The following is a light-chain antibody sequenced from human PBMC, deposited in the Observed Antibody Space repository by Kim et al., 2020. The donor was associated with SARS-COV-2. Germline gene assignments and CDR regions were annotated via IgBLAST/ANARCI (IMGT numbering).Light chain of an antibody. J-gene: IGLJ2*01. CDR3: QSYDRSLSGGV. V-gene: IGLV1-40*01. CDR1: SSNIGAGYD. Sequence: QSVLTQPPSVSGAPGQRVTISYTGSSSNIGAGYDVHWYQQPPGTAPKLLIYGNSNRPSGVPDRFSGSKSGTSASLAITGLQAEDEADYYCQSYDRSLSGGVFGGGTQLTVL. CDR2: GNS.